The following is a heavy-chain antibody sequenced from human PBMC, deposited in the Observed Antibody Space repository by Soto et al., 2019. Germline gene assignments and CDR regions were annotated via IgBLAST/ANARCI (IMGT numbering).Heavy chain of an antibody. D-gene: IGHD6-13*01. CDR3: ARDGGEGSSWSFILSPRFDP. CDR1: GDSVSSNSAA. V-gene: IGHV6-1*01. Sequence: PSQTLSLTCAISGDSVSSNSAAWNWIRQSPSRGLEWLGRTYYRSKWYSDYAVSVKSRITINPDTSKNQFSLQLNSVTPEDTAVYYCARDGGEGSSWSFILSPRFDPWGPGPLLTLSS. CDR2: TYYRSKWYS. J-gene: IGHJ5*02.